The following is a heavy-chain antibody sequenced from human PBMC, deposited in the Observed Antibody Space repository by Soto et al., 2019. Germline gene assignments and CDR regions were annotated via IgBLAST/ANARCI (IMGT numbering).Heavy chain of an antibody. V-gene: IGHV3-74*01. D-gene: IGHD4-4*01. J-gene: IGHJ4*02. CDR2: ISTDGSST. CDR3: ARATGSNYPFDY. CDR1: GFTFSTYW. Sequence: EVQLVESGGGLVQPGGSLRLSCAATGFTFSTYWMHWVRQGPGKGLVWVSRISTDGSSTNYADSVQGRFTISRDNAKRTLYLQMNSLRAEDTAVYYCARATGSNYPFDYWGQGSLVTVSS.